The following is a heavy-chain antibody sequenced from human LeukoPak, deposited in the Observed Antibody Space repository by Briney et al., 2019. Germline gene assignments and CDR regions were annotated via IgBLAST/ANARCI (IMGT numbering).Heavy chain of an antibody. D-gene: IGHD4-11*01. CDR2: IYSSGTH. Sequence: SQTLSLTCTVSGGSISSGGYYWSWIRQHPGKGLEWMGYIYSSGTHYYNPSLKSRVTISVHTSKNQFSLKLSSVTAADTAVYYCARVATVTSNIYYYYYMDVWGKGTTVTVSS. CDR3: ARVATVTSNIYYYYYMDV. V-gene: IGHV4-31*03. J-gene: IGHJ6*03. CDR1: GGSISSGGYY.